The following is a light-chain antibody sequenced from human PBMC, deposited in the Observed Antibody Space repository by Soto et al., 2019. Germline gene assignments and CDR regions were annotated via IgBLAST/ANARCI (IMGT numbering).Light chain of an antibody. V-gene: IGKV3-20*01. CDR3: QQYNNWPPAT. CDR2: DAS. Sequence: EIVLTQSPGTLSLSPGERATLSCRASQSVSSSYLAWYQQKPGQAPRLVIYDASNRATGIPARFSGSGSGTDFTLTISSLQSEDFAVYYCQQYNNWPPATFGQGTKVDIK. CDR1: QSVSSSY. J-gene: IGKJ1*01.